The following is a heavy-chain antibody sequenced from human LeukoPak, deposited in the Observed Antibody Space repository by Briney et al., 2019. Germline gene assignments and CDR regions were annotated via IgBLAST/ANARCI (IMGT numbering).Heavy chain of an antibody. Sequence: PGGSLRLSCAASGFTVSSYAMSWVRQAPGKGLEWVSGVSGSGSPTYYADSVKGRFPISRDNSKNTLYLQMDSLRAEDAAVYFCAKDERGYDCYFDYWGQGALVTVSS. V-gene: IGHV3-23*01. J-gene: IGHJ4*02. D-gene: IGHD5-12*01. CDR3: AKDERGYDCYFDY. CDR2: VSGSGSPT. CDR1: GFTVSSYA.